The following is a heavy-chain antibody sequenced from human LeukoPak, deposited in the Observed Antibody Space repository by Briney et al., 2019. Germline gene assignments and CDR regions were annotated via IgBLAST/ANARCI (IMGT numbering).Heavy chain of an antibody. CDR1: GFTFSTQG. J-gene: IGHJ5*01. V-gene: IGHV3-33*01. Sequence: GGSLRLSCATSGFTFSTQGMHWVRQAPGKGLEWVAVIWYDGSNSYYADFVKGRITISRDNSRNTLYLQMNSLRAEDTAVYYCARDKNGWYDSWGQGTLVTVSS. CDR2: IWYDGSNS. D-gene: IGHD2-8*01. CDR3: ARDKNGWYDS.